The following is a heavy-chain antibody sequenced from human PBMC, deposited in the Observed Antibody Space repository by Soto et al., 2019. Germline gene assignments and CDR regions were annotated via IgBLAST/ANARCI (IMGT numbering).Heavy chain of an antibody. CDR2: IVGSSGST. Sequence: GGSLRLSCAASGFTLSSYGMTWVRQAPGKGLEWVSTIVGSSGSTYYADSVKGRFTISRDNSKNTLFLQMNSLRAEDTAIYFCAKDVNYDMLAGYYYYWGQRTLVTVPS. CDR1: GFTLSSYG. CDR3: AKDVNYDMLAGYYYY. J-gene: IGHJ4*02. V-gene: IGHV3-23*01. D-gene: IGHD3-9*01.